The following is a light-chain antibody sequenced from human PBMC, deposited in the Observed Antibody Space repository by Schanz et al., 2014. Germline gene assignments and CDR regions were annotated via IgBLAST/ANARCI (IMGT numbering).Light chain of an antibody. J-gene: IGLJ3*02. Sequence: QSVLTQPPSASAPPGQRVTISCSGSSSSIGRNTVNWYQQFPGTAPKLLIHANNQRPSGVPDRFSGSKSGTSASLAITGLQDEDEADYYCSSYTSIGTRVFGGGTKVTVL. CDR3: SSYTSIGTRV. CDR1: SSSIGRNT. CDR2: ANN. V-gene: IGLV1-44*01.